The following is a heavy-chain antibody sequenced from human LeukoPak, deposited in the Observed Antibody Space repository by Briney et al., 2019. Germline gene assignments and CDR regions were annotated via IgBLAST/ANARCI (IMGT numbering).Heavy chain of an antibody. CDR2: ISSSGSTI. V-gene: IGHV3-48*03. J-gene: IGHJ4*02. D-gene: IGHD3-22*01. Sequence: PGGSLRLSCAASGFTFSSYEMNWVRQAPGKGLEGVSYISSSGSTIYYADSVKGRFTISRDNAKNSLYLQMNSLRAEDTAVYYCPREGGDSSGYYYAFDYWGQGTLVTVSS. CDR1: GFTFSSYE. CDR3: PREGGDSSGYYYAFDY.